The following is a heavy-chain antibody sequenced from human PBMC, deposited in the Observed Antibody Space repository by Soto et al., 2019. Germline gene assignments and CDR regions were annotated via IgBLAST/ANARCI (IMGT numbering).Heavy chain of an antibody. CDR3: ARDTPNYYYDSSGYGYYFDY. Sequence: PGGSLRLSCAASGFTFSSYSMNWVRQAPGKGLEWVSYISSSSSTIYYADSVKGRFTISRDNAKNSLYLQMDSLRDEDTAVYYCARDTPNYYYDSSGYGYYFDYWGQGTLVTVSS. J-gene: IGHJ4*02. V-gene: IGHV3-48*02. CDR1: GFTFSSYS. CDR2: ISSSSSTI. D-gene: IGHD3-22*01.